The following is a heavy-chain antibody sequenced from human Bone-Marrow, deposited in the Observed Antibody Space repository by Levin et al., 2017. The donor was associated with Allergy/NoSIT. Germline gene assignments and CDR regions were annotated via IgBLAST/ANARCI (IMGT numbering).Heavy chain of an antibody. Sequence: GGSLRLSCAASGFTFSSYSMNWVRQAPGKGLEWVSYISSSSSTIYYADSVKGRFTISRDNAKNSLYLQMNSLRAEDTAVYYCARDRIITMVRGVDYYYYMDVWGKGTTVTVSS. CDR1: GFTFSSYS. CDR2: ISSSSSTI. D-gene: IGHD3-10*01. J-gene: IGHJ6*03. CDR3: ARDRIITMVRGVDYYYYMDV. V-gene: IGHV3-48*01.